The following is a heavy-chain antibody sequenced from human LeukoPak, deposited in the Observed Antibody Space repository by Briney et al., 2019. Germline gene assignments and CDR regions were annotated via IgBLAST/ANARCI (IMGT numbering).Heavy chain of an antibody. V-gene: IGHV3-33*01. CDR2: IWYDGSNK. J-gene: IGHJ6*04. CDR1: GFTFSSYG. CDR3: ARRYDYVWGSYRYYYYGMDV. D-gene: IGHD3-16*02. Sequence: GGSLRLSCAASGFTFSSYGMHWFRQAPGKGLEWVAVIWYDGSNKYYADSVKGRFTISRDNSKNTLYLQMNSLRAEDTAVYYCARRYDYVWGSYRYYYYGMDVWGKGTTVTVSS.